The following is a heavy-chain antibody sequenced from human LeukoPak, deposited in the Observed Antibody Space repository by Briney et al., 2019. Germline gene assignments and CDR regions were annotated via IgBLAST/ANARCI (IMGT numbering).Heavy chain of an antibody. CDR3: ARQPSGFYGKSGYYPHYFDS. CDR2: IFYSGST. Sequence: SETLSLTCSVSGASFSDYYWSWVRQSPGKGLEWLGNIFYSGSTKYGPSLESRVTISLDTSNNQFSLKLSSVTASDTAVYYCARQPSGFYGKSGYYPHYFDSWGQGTLVTVSS. J-gene: IGHJ4*02. D-gene: IGHD3-22*01. CDR1: GASFSDYY. V-gene: IGHV4-59*08.